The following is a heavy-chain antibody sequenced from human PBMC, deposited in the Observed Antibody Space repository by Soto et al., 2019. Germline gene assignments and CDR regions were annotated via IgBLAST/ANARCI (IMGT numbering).Heavy chain of an antibody. CDR3: ARHGIYYPVDY. Sequence: SETLCLTCNVSGGSIINVFWGWIRQPPGKGLEWIGSIYHSGRTYYNSSLKSRGTISVDTSKTQFSLKLSSVTAADTAVYYCARHGIYYPVDYWGQGALVTVS. V-gene: IGHV4-39*01. D-gene: IGHD1-26*01. J-gene: IGHJ4*02. CDR2: IYHSGRT. CDR1: GGSIINVF.